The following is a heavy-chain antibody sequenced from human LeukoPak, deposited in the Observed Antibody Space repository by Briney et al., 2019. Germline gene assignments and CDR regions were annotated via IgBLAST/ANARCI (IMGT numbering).Heavy chain of an antibody. CDR3: VRNDGDDAFDI. CDR1: GFTFSGYS. D-gene: IGHD4-17*01. Sequence: PGGSLRLSCAASGFTFSGYSMNWFRQAPGRGLEWVSYISSTSTTIYYKDSVKGRFTISRDNAKNSLYLHMTSLRVEDKAVYYCVRNDGDDAFDIWGQGTMVTVSS. V-gene: IGHV3-48*01. CDR2: ISSTSTTI. J-gene: IGHJ3*02.